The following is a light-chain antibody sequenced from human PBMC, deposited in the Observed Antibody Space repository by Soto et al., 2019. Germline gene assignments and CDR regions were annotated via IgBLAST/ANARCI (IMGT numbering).Light chain of an antibody. CDR2: AAS. V-gene: IGKV1-9*01. J-gene: IGKJ5*01. Sequence: IQLTQGPSSLSASVGDRVTITGRGGQGISSYLAWYQQKPGKAPKLLIYAASTLQSGVPSRFSGSGSGTDFTINISSLQPEDFETYYCQQLNSYPITFGQGTRLEIK. CDR3: QQLNSYPIT. CDR1: QGISSY.